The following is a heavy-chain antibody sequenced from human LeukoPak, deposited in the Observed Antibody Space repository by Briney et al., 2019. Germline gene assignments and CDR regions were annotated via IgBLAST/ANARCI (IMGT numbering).Heavy chain of an antibody. J-gene: IGHJ4*02. Sequence: GGSLRLSCAASGFTVSSNYMTWVRQAPGKGLEWVSVIYSGGSTYYADSVKGRFTISRDNSKNTLYLQMNSLRAEDTAVYYCAKDSSSPNTLYWGQGTLVTVSS. CDR1: GFTVSSNY. CDR2: IYSGGST. D-gene: IGHD6-6*01. CDR3: AKDSSSPNTLY. V-gene: IGHV3-53*01.